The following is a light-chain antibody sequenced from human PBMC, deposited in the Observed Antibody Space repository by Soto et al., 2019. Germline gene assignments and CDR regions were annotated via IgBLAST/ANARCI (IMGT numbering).Light chain of an antibody. J-gene: IGKJ2*01. V-gene: IGKV3-15*01. CDR3: QQYNKWPPYT. CDR1: QSVSSN. CDR2: GAS. Sequence: EIVMTQSPANLSVSPVERATLSCRASQSVSSNLAWYQQKPGQGPRLLIYGASTRATGIPARFSGSGSGTEFTPTISSLQSEDFAVYYCQQYNKWPPYTFGQGTKVQIK.